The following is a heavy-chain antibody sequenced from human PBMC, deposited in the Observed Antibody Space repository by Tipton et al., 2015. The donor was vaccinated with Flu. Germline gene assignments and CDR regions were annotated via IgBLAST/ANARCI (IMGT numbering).Heavy chain of an antibody. V-gene: IGHV4-61*09. D-gene: IGHD3-10*01. Sequence: TLSLTCTVSGGSISSGSDYWSWIRQPAGKGLEWIGHAYITGSTNYNPSLRSRVTISIDTSKNKFSLKLSSVTAADTAVYYCASITMIRGNYYFGMDVWGQRTTVTVSS. CDR2: AYITGST. CDR3: ASITMIRGNYYFGMDV. CDR1: GGSISSGSDY. J-gene: IGHJ6*02.